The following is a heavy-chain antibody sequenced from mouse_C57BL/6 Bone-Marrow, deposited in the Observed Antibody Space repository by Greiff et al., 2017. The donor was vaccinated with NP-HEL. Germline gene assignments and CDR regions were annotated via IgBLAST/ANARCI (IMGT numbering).Heavy chain of an antibody. D-gene: IGHD2-1*01. V-gene: IGHV5-2*01. CDR1: EFAFPSYD. CDR3: ARHGRNYGAMDY. CDR2: INSDGGTT. J-gene: IGHJ4*01. Sequence: EVKLVESGGGLVQPGGSLKLSCESSEFAFPSYDMPWVRQTPEKGLEWVASINSDGGTTYYPDTVEGRFTISRDNTKNTLYLQMSSLRSEDTALYYCARHGRNYGAMDYWGQGTSVTVSS.